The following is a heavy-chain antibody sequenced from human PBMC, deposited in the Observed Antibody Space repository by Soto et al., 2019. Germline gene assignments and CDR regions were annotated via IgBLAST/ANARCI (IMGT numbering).Heavy chain of an antibody. CDR3: ARQVGDTAMGLKIYYYYGMHV. Sequence: PSETLSLTCTVSGGSISGGVHSWSWIRQPPGKGLEWIGHIFDSGSTYYNPSLKSRLTISVDTSKNQFSLKLSSVTAADTAVYYCARQVGDTAMGLKIYYYYGMHVWGQGTTVTVSS. CDR1: GGSISGGVHS. CDR2: IFDSGST. V-gene: IGHV4-30-4*01. J-gene: IGHJ6*02. D-gene: IGHD5-18*01.